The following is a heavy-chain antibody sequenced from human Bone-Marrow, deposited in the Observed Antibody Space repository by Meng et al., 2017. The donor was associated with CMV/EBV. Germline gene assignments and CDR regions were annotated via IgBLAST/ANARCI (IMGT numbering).Heavy chain of an antibody. J-gene: IGHJ4*02. V-gene: IGHV1-2*04. CDR3: ARAETYGSGSHFYFYFDF. CDR1: TFTDYY. CDR2: INPNSGGT. D-gene: IGHD3-10*01. Sequence: TFTDYYIHWVRQAPGQGLEWMGWINPNSGGTDFAQKFQGWVTMTRDTSITTVYMELSSLSSDDTAVYFCARAETYGSGSHFYFYFDFWGQGTLVTVSS.